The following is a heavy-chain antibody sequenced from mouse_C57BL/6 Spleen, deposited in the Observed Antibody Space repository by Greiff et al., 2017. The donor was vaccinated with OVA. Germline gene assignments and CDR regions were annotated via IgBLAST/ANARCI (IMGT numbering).Heavy chain of an antibody. CDR1: GYTFTSYW. CDR3: ARMGDFDY. V-gene: IGHV1-69*01. CDR2: IDPSDSYT. J-gene: IGHJ2*01. Sequence: QVQLQQPGAELVMPGASVKLSCKASGYTFTSYWMHWVKQRPGQGLEWIGEIDPSDSYTNYNQKFKGKSTLTVDKSSSTAYMQLSSLTSEDSVVYYCARMGDFDYWGQGTTLTVSS.